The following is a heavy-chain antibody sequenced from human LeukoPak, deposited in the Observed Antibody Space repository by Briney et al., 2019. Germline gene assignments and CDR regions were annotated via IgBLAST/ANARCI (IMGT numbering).Heavy chain of an antibody. CDR3: ANSYYYDSSPLDY. J-gene: IGHJ4*02. D-gene: IGHD3-22*01. Sequence: GGSLRLSCAASGFTFSSYWMHWVRQAPGKGLVWVSRINSDGSSTTYGDSVKGRFTISRDNAKNTLYMYIHSLRAEDTAVYYCANSYYYDSSPLDYWGQGTLVTVSS. CDR1: GFTFSSYW. CDR2: INSDGSST. V-gene: IGHV3-74*01.